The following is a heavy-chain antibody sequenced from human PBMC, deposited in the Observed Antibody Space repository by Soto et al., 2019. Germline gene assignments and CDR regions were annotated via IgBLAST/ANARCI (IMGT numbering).Heavy chain of an antibody. V-gene: IGHV3-23*01. Sequence: EVQLLESGGGLVQPGGSLRLSCAASGFTFSTYAMSWVRQAPGKGLEWVSVISASGGSTFYADSVKGRFTVSRDNSRNTLYLQVISLRVEDTSVYSCAKDLRTSTNYNYGMDVWGQGTTVTVSS. CDR1: GFTFSTYA. CDR3: AKDLRTSTNYNYGMDV. J-gene: IGHJ6*02. CDR2: ISASGGST.